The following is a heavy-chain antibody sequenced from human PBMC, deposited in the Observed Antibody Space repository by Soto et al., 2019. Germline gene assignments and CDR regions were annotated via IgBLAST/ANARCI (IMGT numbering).Heavy chain of an antibody. V-gene: IGHV1-69*08. D-gene: IGHD1-7*01. Sequence: QVQLVQSGAEVKKPGSSVKVSCKASGGTFLSSSFSWVRQAPGQRLEWMGRITPFLGTPNYAQQFHGRVTLIPDKSTSTVYMELTSLSSEDTAVYYCARDGGITGTTEGYFDYWGQGTLVTVSS. CDR2: ITPFLGTP. CDR3: ARDGGITGTTEGYFDY. CDR1: GGTFLSSS. J-gene: IGHJ4*02.